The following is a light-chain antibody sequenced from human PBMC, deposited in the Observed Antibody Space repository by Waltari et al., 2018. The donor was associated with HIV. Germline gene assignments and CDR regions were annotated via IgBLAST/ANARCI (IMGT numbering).Light chain of an antibody. CDR1: SSDVGDNAY. CDR2: EVS. J-gene: IGLJ2*01. V-gene: IGLV2-8*01. CDR3: TSYAGRDNLV. Sequence: QSALTQPPSASGSPGQSVTISCTGNSSDVGDNAYVSWYQQHPGKAPKVMIYEVSKRPSGVPDRFSGSKSCNTASLTVSGLQAEDEADYFCTSYAGRDNLVFGGGTKLTV.